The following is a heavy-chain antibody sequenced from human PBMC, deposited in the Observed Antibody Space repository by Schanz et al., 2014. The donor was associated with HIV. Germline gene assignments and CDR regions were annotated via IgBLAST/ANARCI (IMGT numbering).Heavy chain of an antibody. CDR3: ARDGGEA. J-gene: IGHJ6*02. V-gene: IGHV3-7*01. CDR1: GFTFSGFA. CDR2: IKEDGSEK. D-gene: IGHD3-16*01. Sequence: QLLESGGGLVQPGGLLRLSCAASGFTFSGFAMSWVRQAPGKGLEWVANIKEDGSEKYHADSVKGRFTISRDNAKNSLFLQMESLRAEDTAVYYCARDGGEAWGQGTTVTVS.